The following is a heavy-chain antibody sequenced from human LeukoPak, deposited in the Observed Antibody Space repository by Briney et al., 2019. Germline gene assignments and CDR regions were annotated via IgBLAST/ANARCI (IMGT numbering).Heavy chain of an antibody. CDR1: GYTFTSFD. J-gene: IGHJ4*02. CDR2: MNPNSANT. D-gene: IGHD4/OR15-4a*01. V-gene: IGHV1-8*03. CDR3: ARGGGARPIDS. Sequence: ASVKVSCKASGYTFTSFDINWVRQATGQGLEWMGWMNPNSANTGYARRFQGRLTITRNTSTTTAYMELSSLTSEDTAVYYCARGGGARPIDSWGQGTLVTVSS.